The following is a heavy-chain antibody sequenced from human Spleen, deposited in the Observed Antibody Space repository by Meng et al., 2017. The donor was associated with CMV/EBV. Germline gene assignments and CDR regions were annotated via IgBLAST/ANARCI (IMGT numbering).Heavy chain of an antibody. D-gene: IGHD3-3*01. V-gene: IGHV2-5*01. CDR3: ARLHSFYDYWSGYYVADP. CDR1: LSKTGVG. Sequence: LSKTGVGVGWIRQPPGQALEWLAVIFWNGGQNYSPSLKNRVTITKDTSEAQVVLTMTNMDPVDTATYYCARLHSFYDYWSGYYVADPWGQGTLVTVSS. CDR2: IFWNGGQ. J-gene: IGHJ5*02.